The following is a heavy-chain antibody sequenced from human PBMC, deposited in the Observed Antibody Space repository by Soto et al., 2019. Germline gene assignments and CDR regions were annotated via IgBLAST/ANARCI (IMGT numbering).Heavy chain of an antibody. J-gene: IGHJ4*02. Sequence: HGLDLEWLALIYWDDDQRYNPSLKDRLTITKDTSRNQVVLTMTNMDPVDTATYYCAHKRDVSRGFKYWGQGTLVTVSS. CDR3: AHKRDVSRGFKY. D-gene: IGHD3-10*01. CDR2: IYWDDDQ. V-gene: IGHV2-5*02.